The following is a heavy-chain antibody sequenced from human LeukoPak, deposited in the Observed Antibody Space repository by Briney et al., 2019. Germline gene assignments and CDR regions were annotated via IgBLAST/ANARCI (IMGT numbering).Heavy chain of an antibody. V-gene: IGHV1-46*01. CDR1: GYTFTNYY. D-gene: IGHD6-19*01. J-gene: IGHJ6*03. CDR3: AREMGQWLGGYYYMDV. CDR2: INPGGDNT. Sequence: ASVKVSCKASGYTFTNYYIHWVRQAPGQGLEWMGLINPGGDNTNYAQNFQGRVTMTRDTSASTVYMELRSLRYDDTAVYYCAREMGQWLGGYYYMDVWGKGTTVTISS.